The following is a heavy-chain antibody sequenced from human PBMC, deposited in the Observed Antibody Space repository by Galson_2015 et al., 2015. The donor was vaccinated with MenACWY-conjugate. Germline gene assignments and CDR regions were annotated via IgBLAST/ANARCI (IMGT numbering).Heavy chain of an antibody. CDR2: IRPSGDDGT. CDR1: GYTFTTYY. J-gene: IGHJ4*02. Sequence: CKASGYTFTTYYMHWVRQAPGQGLEWMGIIRPSGDDGTTYAQKFQGRVTMTRDTSTSTVYMDLSSLRSEDTAAYYCVREYHGGSFDYWGQGTLVTVSS. D-gene: IGHD4-23*01. CDR3: VREYHGGSFDY. V-gene: IGHV1-46*01.